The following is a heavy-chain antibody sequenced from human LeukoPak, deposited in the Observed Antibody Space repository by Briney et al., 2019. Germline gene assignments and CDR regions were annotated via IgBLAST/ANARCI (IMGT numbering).Heavy chain of an antibody. CDR2: IKQDGSEK. Sequence: GGSLRLSCAASGFTFSSYWMSWVRQAPGKGLEWVANIKQDGSEKYYVDSVKGRFTISRDNAQNSLYLQMNSLRAEDTAVYYCARATYCSGGSCYSGVPFDYWGQGTLVTVSS. D-gene: IGHD2-15*01. J-gene: IGHJ4*02. V-gene: IGHV3-7*01. CDR1: GFTFSSYW. CDR3: ARATYCSGGSCYSGVPFDY.